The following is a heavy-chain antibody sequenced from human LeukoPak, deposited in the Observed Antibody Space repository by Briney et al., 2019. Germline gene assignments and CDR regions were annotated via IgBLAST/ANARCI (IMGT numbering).Heavy chain of an antibody. Sequence: GGSLRLSCAASGFTFSDYYMSWIRQAPGKGLEWVSYISSSGSTIYYADSVKGRFTISRDNAKNSLYLQMNSLRAEDTAVYYCARDPYRPKIYYYYYYGMDVWGQGTTVTVSS. CDR1: GFTFSDYY. D-gene: IGHD5-12*01. CDR3: ARDPYRPKIYYYYYYGMDV. J-gene: IGHJ6*02. CDR2: ISSSGSTI. V-gene: IGHV3-11*01.